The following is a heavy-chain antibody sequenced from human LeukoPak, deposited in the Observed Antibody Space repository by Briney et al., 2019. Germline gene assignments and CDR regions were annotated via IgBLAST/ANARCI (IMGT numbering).Heavy chain of an antibody. CDR1: GYTFTNYY. CDR2: INPSGGST. CDR3: ARDDSSGYYYDSYFDL. D-gene: IGHD3-22*01. Sequence: ASVKVSCKASGYTFTNYYMHWVRQAPGQGLEWMGIINPSGGSTSYAQKFQGRVTMTRDTSTSTVCMELSSLRSEDTAVYYCARDDSSGYYYDSYFDLWGRGTLVTVSS. J-gene: IGHJ2*01. V-gene: IGHV1-46*01.